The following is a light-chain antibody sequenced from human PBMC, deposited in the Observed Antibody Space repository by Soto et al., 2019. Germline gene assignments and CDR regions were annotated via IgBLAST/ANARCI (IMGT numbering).Light chain of an antibody. CDR2: AAS. J-gene: IGKJ5*01. V-gene: IGKV1-39*01. CDR3: QETYTESSIT. CDR1: QYISTY. Sequence: DIQMTQSPSSLSASIGDRVTITCRASQYISTYLNWYQQKPGKDPKVLIYAASSLQKGVPSRFSGSGSGTDFTLTISSLQPEDFATYYCQETYTESSITFGQGTRLEIK.